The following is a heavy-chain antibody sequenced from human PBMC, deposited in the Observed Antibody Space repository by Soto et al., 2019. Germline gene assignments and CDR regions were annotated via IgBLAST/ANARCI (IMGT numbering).Heavy chain of an antibody. CDR1: GFTFSSYW. D-gene: IGHD3-3*01. CDR2: IKQDGSEK. CDR3: ARDQRFLEWLLSLPQYYYYYYMDV. V-gene: IGHV3-7*01. Sequence: PGGSLRLSCAAPGFTFSSYWMSWVRQAPGKGLEWVANIKQDGSEKYYVDSVKGRFTISRDNAKNSLYLQMNSLRAEDTAVYYCARDQRFLEWLLSLPQYYYYYYMDVWGKGTTVTVSS. J-gene: IGHJ6*03.